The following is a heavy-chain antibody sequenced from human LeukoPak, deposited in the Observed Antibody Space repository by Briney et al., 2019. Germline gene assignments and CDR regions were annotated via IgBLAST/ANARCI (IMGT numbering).Heavy chain of an antibody. J-gene: IGHJ4*02. CDR3: AKIVWNTYVYFDY. V-gene: IGHV3-23*01. D-gene: IGHD3-16*01. CDR2: INAGGSST. Sequence: GGSLRLSCAASGFTFSSYGISWVRQAPGKGLEWASHINAGGSSTYYTGSVKGRFTISRDNSKNTVYLQMNSLRAEDTALYYCAKIVWNTYVYFDYWGQGNLVTVSS. CDR1: GFTFSSYG.